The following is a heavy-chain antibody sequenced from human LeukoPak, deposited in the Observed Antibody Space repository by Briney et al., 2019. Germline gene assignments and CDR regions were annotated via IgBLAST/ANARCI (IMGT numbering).Heavy chain of an antibody. V-gene: IGHV4-34*01. D-gene: IGHD5-18*01. CDR2: INHSGST. CDR1: GGSFSGYY. J-gene: IGHJ4*02. Sequence: KPSETLSLTCAVYGGSFSGYYWSWIRQPPGKGLEWIGEINHSGSTNYNPSLKSRVTISVDTSKNQFSLKLSSVTAADTAVYYCARGRGYSYVSLAYFDYWGQGTLVTVSS. CDR3: ARGRGYSYVSLAYFDY.